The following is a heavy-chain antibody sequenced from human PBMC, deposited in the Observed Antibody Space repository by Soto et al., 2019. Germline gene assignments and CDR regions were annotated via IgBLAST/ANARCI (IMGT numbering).Heavy chain of an antibody. CDR3: TKTYSSGRCAFDG. J-gene: IGHJ3*01. D-gene: IGHD6-19*01. CDR2: ISSGSSTI. V-gene: IGHV3-48*02. CDR1: GFTFRSYT. Sequence: EVQLVESGGGLVQPGGSLRLSCAASGFTFRSYTMNWVRQAPGKGLEWVSYISSGSSTIYYADSVKGRFTISRDYAKNSLYLQMDSMRDEDTAVYYCTKTYSSGRCAFDGWGQGTLVTVSS.